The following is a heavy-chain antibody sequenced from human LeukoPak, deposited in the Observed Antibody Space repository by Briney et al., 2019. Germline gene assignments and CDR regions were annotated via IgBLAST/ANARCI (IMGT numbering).Heavy chain of an antibody. Sequence: GGTLRLSCAASGFTFSSYGMSWVRQAPGKGLEWVSAISGSGGSTYYADSVKGRFTISRDNSKNTLYLQMNSLRAEDTAVYYCAKVSSGYYPTFDYWGQGTLVTVSS. V-gene: IGHV3-23*01. CDR3: AKVSSGYYPTFDY. D-gene: IGHD3-22*01. CDR2: ISGSGGST. CDR1: GFTFSSYG. J-gene: IGHJ4*02.